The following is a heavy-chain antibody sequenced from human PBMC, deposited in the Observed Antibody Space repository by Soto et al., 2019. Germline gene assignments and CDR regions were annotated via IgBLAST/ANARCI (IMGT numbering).Heavy chain of an antibody. Sequence: QLQLVESGGGVVQPGRSLRLSCVASEFNFNDYAMHFVRRAPGKGLEWVAVISYDAKGKYYADSVKGRFTISRDNSKNTLYLQMNSLRAEDTAVYFCARPSTETTQFFDLWGRGTLVTVSS. CDR3: ARPSTETTQFFDL. CDR1: EFNFNDYA. V-gene: IGHV3-30*04. J-gene: IGHJ2*01. CDR2: ISYDAKGK. D-gene: IGHD4-17*01.